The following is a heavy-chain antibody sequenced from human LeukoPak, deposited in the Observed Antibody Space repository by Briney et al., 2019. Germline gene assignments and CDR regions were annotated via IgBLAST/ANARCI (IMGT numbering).Heavy chain of an antibody. J-gene: IGHJ4*02. Sequence: GGFLRLSCAASGFTFSSYSMNWVRQAPGKGLEWVSYITGHSSTIYYADSVKGRFTISRDNAKNSLYLQMNSLRAEDTAVYYCAKEAYDSSGYYVDYWGQGTLVTVSS. CDR1: GFTFSSYS. D-gene: IGHD3-22*01. V-gene: IGHV3-48*01. CDR2: ITGHSSTI. CDR3: AKEAYDSSGYYVDY.